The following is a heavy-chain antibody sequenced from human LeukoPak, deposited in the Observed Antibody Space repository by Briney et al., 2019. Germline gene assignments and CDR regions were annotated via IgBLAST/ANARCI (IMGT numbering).Heavy chain of an antibody. D-gene: IGHD1-26*01. CDR3: AKINSGSYTDY. J-gene: IGHJ4*02. V-gene: IGHV3-23*01. CDR2: ISGSGGNT. Sequence: GGSLRLSCAASGFTFSDSSMNWVRQAPGRGLEWVSAISGSGGNTYYADSVKGRFTMSRDNSKNTLYLQMNSLRAEDTAIYYCAKINSGSYTDYWGQGTLVTVSS. CDR1: GFTFSDSS.